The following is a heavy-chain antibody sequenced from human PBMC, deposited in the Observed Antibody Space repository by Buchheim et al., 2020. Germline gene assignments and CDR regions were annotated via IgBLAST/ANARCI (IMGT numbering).Heavy chain of an antibody. D-gene: IGHD6-13*01. CDR3: ARDLIAAAGRTYYYYYGMDV. Sequence: EVQLVESGGGLVQPGGSLRLSCAASGFTFSSYWMSWVRQAPGKGLEWVANIKQDGSEKYYADSVKGRFTISRDNAKNSLFLQMNSLRAEDTAVYYCARDLIAAAGRTYYYYYGMDVWGQGTT. J-gene: IGHJ6*02. CDR1: GFTFSSYW. V-gene: IGHV3-7*01. CDR2: IKQDGSEK.